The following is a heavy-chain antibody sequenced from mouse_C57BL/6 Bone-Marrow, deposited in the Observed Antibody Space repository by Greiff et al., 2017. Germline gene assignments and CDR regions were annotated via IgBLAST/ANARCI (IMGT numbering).Heavy chain of an antibody. Sequence: VQLQQSGAELVRPGASVKLSCTASGFNIKDDYMHWVKQRPEPGLEWIGWIDPENGDTEYASKFQGKATITADTSSNTAYLQLSSLPSEDTAVYYCTSLSSWFAYWGQGTLVTVSA. CDR2: IDPENGDT. CDR1: GFNIKDDY. CDR3: TSLSSWFAY. D-gene: IGHD1-1*01. J-gene: IGHJ3*01. V-gene: IGHV14-4*01.